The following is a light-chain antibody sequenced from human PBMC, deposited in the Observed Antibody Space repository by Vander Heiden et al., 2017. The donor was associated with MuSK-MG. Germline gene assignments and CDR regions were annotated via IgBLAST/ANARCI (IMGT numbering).Light chain of an antibody. Sequence: IALTQSPATLSLSPGERATLSCGASQSVSSSYLAWYQQKPGRAPRLLIYDASSRATGIPDRFSGSGYGTDFTLTISRLEPEDFAVYYCQQYGSSPPLTFGGGTKVEIK. CDR2: DAS. CDR1: QSVSSSY. V-gene: IGKV3D-20*01. J-gene: IGKJ4*01. CDR3: QQYGSSPPLT.